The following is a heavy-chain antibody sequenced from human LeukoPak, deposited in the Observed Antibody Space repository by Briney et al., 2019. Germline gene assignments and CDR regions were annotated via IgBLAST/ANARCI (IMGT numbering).Heavy chain of an antibody. D-gene: IGHD6-19*01. Sequence: SETLSLTCTVSGGSISSYYWNWIRQPPGKGLEWIGYIYYSGSTYYNPSLKSRVTISVDTSKNQFSLKLSSVTAADTAVYYCARRGRPKYSSGPDLAFDIWGQGTMVTVSS. V-gene: IGHV4-59*04. J-gene: IGHJ3*02. CDR1: GGSISSYY. CDR3: ARRGRPKYSSGPDLAFDI. CDR2: IYYSGST.